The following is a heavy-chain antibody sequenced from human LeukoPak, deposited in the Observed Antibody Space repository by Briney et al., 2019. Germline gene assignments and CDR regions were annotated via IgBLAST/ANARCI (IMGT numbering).Heavy chain of an antibody. V-gene: IGHV1-69*13. J-gene: IGHJ4*02. CDR1: GGTFSSYA. CDR2: IIPIFGTA. D-gene: IGHD4-17*01. Sequence: SVKVSCKASGGTFSSYAISWVRQAPGQGLEWMGGIIPIFGTANYAQKFQGRVTITADESTSTAYMELSSLRSEDTAVYYCAREGTTYGDYYNCFDYWGQGTLVTVSS. CDR3: AREGTTYGDYYNCFDY.